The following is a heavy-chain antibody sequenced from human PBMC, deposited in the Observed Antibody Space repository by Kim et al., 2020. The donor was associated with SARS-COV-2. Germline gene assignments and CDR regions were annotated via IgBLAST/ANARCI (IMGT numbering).Heavy chain of an antibody. CDR3: ARDSSGWYLDY. CDR2: NK. J-gene: IGHJ4*02. D-gene: IGHD6-19*01. V-gene: IGHV3-30*01. Sequence: NKSYADSVKGRFTISRDNSKNTLYLQMNSLRAEDTAVYYCARDSSGWYLDYWGQGTLVTVSS.